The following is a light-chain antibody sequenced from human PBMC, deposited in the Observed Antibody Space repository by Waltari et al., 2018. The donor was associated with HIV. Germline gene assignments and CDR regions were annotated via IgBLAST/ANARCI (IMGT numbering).Light chain of an antibody. CDR3: QSADSSGTYV. CDR1: LLDQQY. J-gene: IGLJ1*01. CDR2: HDT. V-gene: IGLV3-25*03. Sequence: SYELIQPPPVSVSPGQTARTTCSGDLLDQQYGYWYQQMPGLAPVLLIYHDTERPSGVPERFSGSSSGTTFTLTISGVQAEDEADYYCQSADSSGTYVFGTGTKVTVL.